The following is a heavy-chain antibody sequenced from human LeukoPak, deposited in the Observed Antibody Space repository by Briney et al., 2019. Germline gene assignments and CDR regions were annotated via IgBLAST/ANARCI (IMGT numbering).Heavy chain of an antibody. CDR1: GFTFSSYG. CDR3: ASDSPPDI. V-gene: IGHV3-30*03. CDR2: ISYDGSNK. Sequence: GGSLRLSCAASGFTFSSYGMHWVRQAPGKGLEWVAVISYDGSNKDYADSVKGRFTISRDNSKNTLYLQMNSLRAEDTAVYYCASDSPPDIWGQGTMVTVSS. J-gene: IGHJ3*02.